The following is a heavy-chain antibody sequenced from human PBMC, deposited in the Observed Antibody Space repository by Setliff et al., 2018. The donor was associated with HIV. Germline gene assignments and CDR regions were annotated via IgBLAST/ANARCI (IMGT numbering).Heavy chain of an antibody. J-gene: IGHJ4*02. CDR2: ISGSGDIT. CDR3: AKGPDFGLGFDH. Sequence: GGSLRLSCAASGFSFRSYAVSWVRQAPGKGLEWVSVISGSGDITYYVASVKGRFTISRDNSKNTVYLQMNSLRGDDTAVYYCAKGPDFGLGFDHWGQGTLVTVSS. V-gene: IGHV3-23*01. D-gene: IGHD3-10*01. CDR1: GFSFRSYA.